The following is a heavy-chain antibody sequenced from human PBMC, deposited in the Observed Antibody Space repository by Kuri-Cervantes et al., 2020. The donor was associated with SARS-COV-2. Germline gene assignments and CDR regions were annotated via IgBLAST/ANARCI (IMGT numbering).Heavy chain of an antibody. Sequence: LRLSCTVSGGSISSGDYYWSWIRQPPGKGLEWIGYIYYSGSTYYNPSLKSRVTISVDTSKNQFSLKLSSVTAADTAVYYCARDRHLAVAGHFDYWGQGTLVTVSS. D-gene: IGHD6-19*01. CDR2: IYYSGST. V-gene: IGHV4-30-4*01. J-gene: IGHJ4*02. CDR3: ARDRHLAVAGHFDY. CDR1: GGSISSGDYY.